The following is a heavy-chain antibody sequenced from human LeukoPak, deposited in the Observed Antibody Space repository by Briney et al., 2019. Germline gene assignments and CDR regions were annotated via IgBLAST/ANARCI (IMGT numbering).Heavy chain of an antibody. J-gene: IGHJ5*02. CDR1: GFTFTSYW. D-gene: IGHD2-8*01. CDR2: IKEDGSEK. CDR3: ARIYLKMASAS. Sequence: GGSLRLSCAASGFTFTSYWMSWVRQAPGKGLEWVANIKEDGSEKYYVDSVKGRFTISRDNAKNSVSLQMNSLRAEDTAVYYCARIYLKMASASWGQGALVTVSS. V-gene: IGHV3-7*01.